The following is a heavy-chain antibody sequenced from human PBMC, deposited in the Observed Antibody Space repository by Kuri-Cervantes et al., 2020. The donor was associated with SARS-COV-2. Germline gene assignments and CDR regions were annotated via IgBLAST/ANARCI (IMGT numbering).Heavy chain of an antibody. J-gene: IGHJ4*02. Sequence: ASVKVSCKASGYTFTSYGISWVRQAPGQGLEWMGWISAYNGNTNYAQKLQGRVTMTTDTSTSTVYMELSSLRSEDTAVYYCARDPGSGYDYGLDYWGQGTLVTVSS. V-gene: IGHV1-18*01. CDR3: ARDPGSGYDYGLDY. CDR2: ISAYNGNT. CDR1: GYTFTSYG. D-gene: IGHD5-12*01.